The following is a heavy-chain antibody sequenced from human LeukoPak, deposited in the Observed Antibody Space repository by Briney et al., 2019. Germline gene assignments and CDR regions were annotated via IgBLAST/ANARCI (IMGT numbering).Heavy chain of an antibody. CDR2: IRYDGSNQ. J-gene: IGHJ4*02. Sequence: GSLRLSCAPSGFTFSSYGMHWVRQAPGKGLAWVAFIRYDGSNQYYADSVKGRFTISRDNSKNTLYLQMNSLRVEDTAVYYCAKDGGKRFGEFLYQRGPLDYWGQGILVTVSP. CDR3: AKDGGKRFGEFLYQRGPLDY. CDR1: GFTFSSYG. D-gene: IGHD3-10*01. V-gene: IGHV3-30*02.